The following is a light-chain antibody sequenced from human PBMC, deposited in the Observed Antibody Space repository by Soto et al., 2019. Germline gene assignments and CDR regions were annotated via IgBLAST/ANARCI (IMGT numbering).Light chain of an antibody. CDR2: DAS. CDR1: QDINNY. CDR3: QQYNNLLLT. Sequence: DIQMTQSPSSLSASLGDRVTITCQASQDINNYLNWYQQKPGKAPKLLIYDASNLETGVPSRFSGSGSGTDFVFIISSLQPEDIATYYCQQYNNLLLTFGGGTKVEIK. J-gene: IGKJ4*01. V-gene: IGKV1-33*01.